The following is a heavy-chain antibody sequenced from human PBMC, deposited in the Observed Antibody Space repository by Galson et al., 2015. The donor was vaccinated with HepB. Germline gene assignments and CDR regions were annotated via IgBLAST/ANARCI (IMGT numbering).Heavy chain of an antibody. CDR3: TRRGKANLRDY. J-gene: IGHJ4*02. Sequence: SLRLSCAASGFTLSGSAMHWFRQASGKGPEWVGRIRSKGNNNATAYAASVKGRFTISRDDSKNTAYLQMNSLKTDDTAVYYCTRRGKANLRDYWGQGTLVTVSS. V-gene: IGHV3-73*01. D-gene: IGHD4-23*01. CDR1: GFTLSGSA. CDR2: IRSKGNNNAT.